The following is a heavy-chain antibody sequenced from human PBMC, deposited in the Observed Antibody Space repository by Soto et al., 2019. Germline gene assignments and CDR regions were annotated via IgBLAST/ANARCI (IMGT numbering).Heavy chain of an antibody. CDR2: ISGNGGNT. Sequence: VRQKTGKWLEWVSAISGNGGNTYYADSVKGRFTISRDNSKNTLYLQMNSLRAEDTAVYYCAKDRKHAPGIGPFDPWGQGTLVTVSS. V-gene: IGHV3-23*01. CDR3: AKDRKHAPGIGPFDP. J-gene: IGHJ5*02. D-gene: IGHD6-13*01.